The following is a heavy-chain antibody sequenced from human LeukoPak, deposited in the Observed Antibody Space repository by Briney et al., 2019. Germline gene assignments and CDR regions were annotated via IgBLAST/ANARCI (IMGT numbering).Heavy chain of an antibody. V-gene: IGHV3-23*01. J-gene: IGHJ4*02. CDR2: ISGSGDTT. D-gene: IGHD2-21*01. CDR1: RFTFSSYT. Sequence: GGSLRLSCAASRFTFSSYTMSWVRQAPGKGLEWVSAISGSGDTTYYADSVKGRFTISRDNSKNTLYLQMNSLRAEDTVVYYCAKEPLYYYWGQGTLVTVSS. CDR3: AKEPLYYY.